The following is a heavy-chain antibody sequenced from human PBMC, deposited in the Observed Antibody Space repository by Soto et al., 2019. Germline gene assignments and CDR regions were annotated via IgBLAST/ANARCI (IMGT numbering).Heavy chain of an antibody. Sequence: QLHLVQSGAVVKKPGASVTVSCSASGYPVTAYYMHWVRQAPGRGLEWMGGINPATGAAKYTQTFQGRVTMARDPSTGTGFMELSGLTSEDPAVFYCARGGGVGVAGSAAFDMWDQGTLVTVSS. D-gene: IGHD3-3*01. J-gene: IGHJ3*02. CDR3: ARGGGVGVAGSAAFDM. V-gene: IGHV1-2*02. CDR1: GYPVTAYY. CDR2: INPATGAA.